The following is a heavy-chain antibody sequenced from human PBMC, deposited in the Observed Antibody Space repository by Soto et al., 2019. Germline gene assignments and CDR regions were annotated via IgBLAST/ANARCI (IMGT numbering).Heavy chain of an antibody. CDR1: GGSISSYY. D-gene: IGHD6-19*01. V-gene: IGHV4-59*01. Sequence: QVQLQESGPGLVKPSETLSLTCTVSGGSISSYYWSWIRQPPGKGLEWIGYIYYSGSTNYNPALKSRATVSVDTSKNQFSLRLSSVTAADTAVYCCARQQWLVLNAFDIWGQGTMVTVSS. CDR2: IYYSGST. J-gene: IGHJ3*02. CDR3: ARQQWLVLNAFDI.